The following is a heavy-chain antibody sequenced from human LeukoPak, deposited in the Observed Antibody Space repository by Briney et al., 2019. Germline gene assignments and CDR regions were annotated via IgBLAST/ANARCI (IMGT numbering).Heavy chain of an antibody. V-gene: IGHV3-30*03. Sequence: PGGSLRLSCEASGFTFNTYAMHWVRQAPGKGLEWVAVTSHDGGKKYYADSVKGRFTISRDNSKNTLNLQMNSLRADDTAVYYCARGVRSGYDFDYWGQGTLVTVSS. J-gene: IGHJ4*02. CDR1: GFTFNTYA. CDR2: TSHDGGKK. CDR3: ARGVRSGYDFDY. D-gene: IGHD5-12*01.